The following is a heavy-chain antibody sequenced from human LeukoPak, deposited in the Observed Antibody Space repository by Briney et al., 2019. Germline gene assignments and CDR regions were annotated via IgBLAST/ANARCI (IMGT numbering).Heavy chain of an antibody. V-gene: IGHV3-21*01. Sequence: GGSLRLSCAASGFTFSSYSMNWVRQAPGKGVEWVSSISSSSSYISYADSVKGRFTISRDNAKNSLYLQMNSLRAEDTAVYYCARDQGYSYGYGYFDYWGQGTLVTVSS. CDR2: ISSSSSYI. D-gene: IGHD5-18*01. J-gene: IGHJ4*02. CDR3: ARDQGYSYGYGYFDY. CDR1: GFTFSSYS.